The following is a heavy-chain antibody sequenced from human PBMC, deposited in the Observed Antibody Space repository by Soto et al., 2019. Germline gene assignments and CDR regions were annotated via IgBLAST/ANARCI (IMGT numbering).Heavy chain of an antibody. V-gene: IGHV3-21*01. Sequence: PGGSLRLSCAASGFTFSSYSMNWVRQAPGKGLEWVSSISSSSSYIYYADSVKGRFTISRDNAKNSLYLQMNSLRAEDTAVYYCARVLPGFLEWLLSPYFDYWGQGTLVTVSS. D-gene: IGHD3-3*01. J-gene: IGHJ4*02. CDR1: GFTFSSYS. CDR3: ARVLPGFLEWLLSPYFDY. CDR2: ISSSSSYI.